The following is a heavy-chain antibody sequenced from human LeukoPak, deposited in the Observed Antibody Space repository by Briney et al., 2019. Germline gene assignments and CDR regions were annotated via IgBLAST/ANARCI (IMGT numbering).Heavy chain of an antibody. V-gene: IGHV3-30*18. D-gene: IGHD6-13*01. CDR1: GFTFRSYG. CDR3: AKGSSSWYTGGFDP. CDR2: ISYDGSNK. Sequence: GGSLRLSCAASGFTFRSYGMHWVRQAPGKGLEWMAIISYDGSNKYYADSVKGRFTISRDNSKNMLYLQMNSLRPEDTAVYYCAKGSSSWYTGGFDPWGQGSLVTVSS. J-gene: IGHJ5*02.